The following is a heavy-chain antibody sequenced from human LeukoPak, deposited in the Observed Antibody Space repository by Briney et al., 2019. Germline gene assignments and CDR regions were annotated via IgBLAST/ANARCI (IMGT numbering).Heavy chain of an antibody. CDR2: IYNSGTT. J-gene: IGHJ4*02. Sequence: PSETLSLTCIVSGGSISSSPFYWGWIRQPPGEGLECIGSIYNSGTTYYNPSLKSRITISIDMSRDQFSLTLSSVTAADTGVYYCARSVASAGTSHWGYWGQGSLVTVSS. CDR1: GGSISSSPFY. V-gene: IGHV4-39*01. CDR3: ARSVASAGTSHWGY. D-gene: IGHD6-13*01.